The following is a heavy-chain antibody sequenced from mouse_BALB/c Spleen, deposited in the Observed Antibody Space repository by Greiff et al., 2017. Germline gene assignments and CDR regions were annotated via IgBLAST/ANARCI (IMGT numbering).Heavy chain of an antibody. CDR2: IDPANGNT. CDR1: GFNIKDTY. Sequence: VQLQQSGAGLVKPGASVKLSCTASGFNIKDTYMPWVKQRPEQGLEWIGRIDPANGNTKYAPKFQGKATITADTSSNTAYLQLSSLTSEDTAVYYCARWGGAMDYWGQGTSVTVSS. D-gene: IGHD1-1*02. J-gene: IGHJ4*01. CDR3: ARWGGAMDY. V-gene: IGHV14-3*02.